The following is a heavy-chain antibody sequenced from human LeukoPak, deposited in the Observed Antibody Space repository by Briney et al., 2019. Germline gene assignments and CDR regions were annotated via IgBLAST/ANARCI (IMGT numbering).Heavy chain of an antibody. CDR3: AKAYYNILTGHSYFFDY. Sequence: PGGSLRLSCAASGFTFSSYAMTWVRQAPGKGLEWVSAISASGDNTYYADSVRGRFTISRDNSKNTLYLQMNSLRAEDTAVYYCAKAYYNILTGHSYFFDYWGQGTLVTVSS. CDR1: GFTFSSYA. D-gene: IGHD3-9*01. CDR2: ISASGDNT. J-gene: IGHJ4*02. V-gene: IGHV3-23*01.